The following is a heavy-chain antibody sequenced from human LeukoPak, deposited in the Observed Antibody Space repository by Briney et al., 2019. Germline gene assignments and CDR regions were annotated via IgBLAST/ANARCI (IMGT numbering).Heavy chain of an antibody. Sequence: GASVKVSCKASGYTFTNYTMNWVRQAPGQGLEWMGWINTNTGNPTYAQGFTGRFVFSLDTSVSTAYLQISSLKAEDTAVYYCARDGPTPNVLLWFGELLTHGYAFDIWGQGTMVTVSS. CDR3: ARDGPTPNVLLWFGELLTHGYAFDI. V-gene: IGHV7-4-1*02. CDR1: GYTFTNYT. J-gene: IGHJ3*02. CDR2: INTNTGNP. D-gene: IGHD3-10*01.